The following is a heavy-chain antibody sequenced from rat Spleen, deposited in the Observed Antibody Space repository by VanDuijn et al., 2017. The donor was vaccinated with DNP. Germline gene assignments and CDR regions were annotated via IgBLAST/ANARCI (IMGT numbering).Heavy chain of an antibody. CDR1: GFTFSNFY. CDR3: ARHNSGFDY. CDR2: ITSSGGST. J-gene: IGHJ2*01. V-gene: IGHV5-25*01. D-gene: IGHD4-3*01. Sequence: EVQLVESGGGLVQPGRSLKLSCAASGFTFSNFYMAWVRQAPKKGLEWVASITSSGGSTYYPDSVKGRFTISRDNAKNTLYLQMDSLRSEDTATYYCARHNSGFDYWGQGVMVTVSS.